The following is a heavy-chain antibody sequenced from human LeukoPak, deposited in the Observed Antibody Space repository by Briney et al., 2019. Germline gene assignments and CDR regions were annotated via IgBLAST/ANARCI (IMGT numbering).Heavy chain of an antibody. CDR1: GFTFSSYG. D-gene: IGHD6-19*01. V-gene: IGHV3-33*01. J-gene: IGHJ4*02. CDR2: IWYDGSNK. Sequence: PGGSLRLSCAASGFTFSSYGMHWVRQAPGKGLEWVAVIWYDGSNKYYADSVKGRFAISRDNSKNTLYLQMNSLRAEDTAVYYCARDGGSGWYFDYWGQGTLVTDSS. CDR3: ARDGGSGWYFDY.